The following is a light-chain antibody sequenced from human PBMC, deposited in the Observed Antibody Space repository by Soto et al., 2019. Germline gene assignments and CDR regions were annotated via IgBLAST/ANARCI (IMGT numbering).Light chain of an antibody. CDR1: SSNIGAGYD. CDR3: KSYDRSLSGYV. J-gene: IGLJ1*01. V-gene: IGLV1-40*01. CDR2: GNS. Sequence: QSVLTQPPSVSGAPGQRVTISCTGSSSNIGAGYDVHWYQHLPGTAPKLLIYGNSNRPSGVPDRFSGSKSGTSASLAITGVQAEHEADYYCKSYDRSLSGYVFGTGTKVTVL.